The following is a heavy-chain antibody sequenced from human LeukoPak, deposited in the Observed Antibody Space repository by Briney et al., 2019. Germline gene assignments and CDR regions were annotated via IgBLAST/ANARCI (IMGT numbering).Heavy chain of an antibody. J-gene: IGHJ3*02. CDR2: MNPNSGDT. Sequence: ASVKVSCKASGYTFSGFYMHWVRQAPGQGLEWMGWMNPNSGDTKYAPKFQGRVTMTRDMSISTAYMGVNRLTSDDTAVYYCARVEATVGFAFDIWGQGTMVTVSS. D-gene: IGHD2-21*02. CDR3: ARVEATVGFAFDI. CDR1: GYTFSGFY. V-gene: IGHV1-2*02.